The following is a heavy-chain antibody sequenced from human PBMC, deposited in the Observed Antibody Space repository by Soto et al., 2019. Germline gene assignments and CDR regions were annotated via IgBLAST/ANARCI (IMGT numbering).Heavy chain of an antibody. V-gene: IGHV4-59*01. Sequence: PSETLSLTCTVSGGSISSYYWSWIRQPPGKGLEWIGYIYYSGSTNYNPSLKSRVTISVDTSKNQFSLKLSSVTAADTAVYYCARAAPYCSGGSCYHQPLDYWGQGTLVTVSS. CDR2: IYYSGST. D-gene: IGHD2-15*01. CDR1: GGSISSYY. CDR3: ARAAPYCSGGSCYHQPLDY. J-gene: IGHJ4*02.